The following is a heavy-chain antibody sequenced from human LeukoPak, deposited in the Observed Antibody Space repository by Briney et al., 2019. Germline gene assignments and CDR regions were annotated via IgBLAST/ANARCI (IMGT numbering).Heavy chain of an antibody. J-gene: IGHJ6*03. Sequence: SETLSLTCTVSGGSISSYYWSWIRQPAGKGLEWIGRIYTSGSTNYNPSLKSRVTMSVDTSKNQFSLKLSSVTAADTAVYYCAREVGSGSYLPNYYYYYMDVWGKGTTVTISS. CDR3: AREVGSGSYLPNYYYYYMDV. CDR2: IYTSGST. D-gene: IGHD3-10*01. CDR1: GGSISSYY. V-gene: IGHV4-4*07.